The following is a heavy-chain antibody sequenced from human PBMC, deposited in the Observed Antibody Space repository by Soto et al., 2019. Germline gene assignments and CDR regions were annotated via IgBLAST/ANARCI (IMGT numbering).Heavy chain of an antibody. J-gene: IGHJ1*01. D-gene: IGHD2-21*01. Sequence: GGSLRLSCAASGFTFSSYGMHWVRQAPGKGLEWVAVISYDGSNKYYADSVKGRLTISRDNSKNTLYLQMNSLRTEDTAVYHCAKGGGDEYFQHWGQGTLVTVSS. CDR2: ISYDGSNK. V-gene: IGHV3-30*18. CDR3: AKGGGDEYFQH. CDR1: GFTFSSYG.